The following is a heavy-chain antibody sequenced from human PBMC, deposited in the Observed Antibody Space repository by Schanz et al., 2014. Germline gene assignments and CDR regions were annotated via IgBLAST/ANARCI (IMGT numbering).Heavy chain of an antibody. D-gene: IGHD6-6*01. CDR3: ARLATSKSRLGDAVDI. Sequence: QVQLVESGGGVVQPGTSLRLSCAASGFTFRGHAMHWVRQAPGQGLEKVAVTSTDGTKTYYAASVRGRFTISRDNSKNTVYLQMNSLRPEDTAVYYCARLATSKSRLGDAVDIWGQGTMVTVSS. CDR1: GFTFRGHA. V-gene: IGHV3-30*04. J-gene: IGHJ3*02. CDR2: TSTDGTKT.